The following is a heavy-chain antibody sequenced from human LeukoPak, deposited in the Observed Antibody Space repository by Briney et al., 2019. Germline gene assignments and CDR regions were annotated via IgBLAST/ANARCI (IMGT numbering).Heavy chain of an antibody. CDR3: ARLGRTMSTTAQILY. J-gene: IGHJ4*02. V-gene: IGHV4-4*02. D-gene: IGHD7-27*01. CDR1: GGSISSSNW. Sequence: SGTLSLTCAVSGGSISSSNWWSWVRQPPGKGLEWIGEIYRTGTTYSNPSLKSRVTISVDPSNNQFSLKLSSVTAADTAVYYCARLGRTMSTTAQILYWGQGILVTVSS. CDR2: IYRTGTT.